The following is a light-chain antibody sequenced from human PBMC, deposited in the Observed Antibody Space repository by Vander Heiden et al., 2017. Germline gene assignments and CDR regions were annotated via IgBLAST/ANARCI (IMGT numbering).Light chain of an antibody. CDR3: QKDNSAPSP. CDR1: QGISNY. J-gene: IGKJ4*01. CDR2: AAS. V-gene: IGKV1-27*01. Sequence: IQMTQSPSSLSASVGDRVTITCRASQGISNYLAWYQQKPGKVPKLLIYAASTWQSGVPSRFSGSGSGTDFTLTISSRQPEDVASYYCQKDNSAPSPVGAGTKVEIK.